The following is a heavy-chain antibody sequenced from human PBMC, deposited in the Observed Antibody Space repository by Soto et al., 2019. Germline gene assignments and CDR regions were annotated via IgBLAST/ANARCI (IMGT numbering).Heavy chain of an antibody. V-gene: IGHV1-8*01. D-gene: IGHD3-3*01. J-gene: IGHJ6*02. Sequence: ASVKVSCKASGYTFTNYDINWVRQASGQGLEWMGWMNLHNGNTGYAQKFQGRVTMTEDTSTDTAYMELSSLRAEDTAVYYCAKDAITIFGVVITRGWYYYGMDVWGQGTTVTVSS. CDR1: GYTFTNYD. CDR3: AKDAITIFGVVITRGWYYYGMDV. CDR2: MNLHNGNT.